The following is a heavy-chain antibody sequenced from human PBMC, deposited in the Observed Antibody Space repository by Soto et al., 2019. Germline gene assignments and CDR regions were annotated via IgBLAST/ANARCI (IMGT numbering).Heavy chain of an antibody. V-gene: IGHV5-51*01. J-gene: IGHJ6*02. CDR1: GYSFTSYW. CDR2: IYPGDSDT. CDR3: ARHITMVRGVPSSYYGMEV. D-gene: IGHD3-10*01. Sequence: GESLKISCKGSGYSFTSYWIGWVRQMPGKGLEWMGIIYPGDSDTRYSPSFQGQVTISADKSISTAYLQWSSLKASDTAMYYCARHITMVRGVPSSYYGMEVWGQGTTVSVSS.